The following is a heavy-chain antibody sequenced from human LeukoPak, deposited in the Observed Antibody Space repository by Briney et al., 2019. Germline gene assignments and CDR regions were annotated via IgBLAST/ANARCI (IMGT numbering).Heavy chain of an antibody. V-gene: IGHV3-21*04. CDR2: ISSSSSYI. CDR1: GFTFSSYS. CDR3: AKGPTIPPHYSTTRNYFETKAHFDY. J-gene: IGHJ4*02. Sequence: PGGSLRLSCAASGFTFSSYSMNWVRQAPGKGLEWVSFISSSSSYIYYADSMKGRFTISRDNAKNSLYLQMNSLRPEDTALYYCAKGPTIPPHYSTTRNYFETKAHFDYWGQGTLVTVSS. D-gene: IGHD1-26*01.